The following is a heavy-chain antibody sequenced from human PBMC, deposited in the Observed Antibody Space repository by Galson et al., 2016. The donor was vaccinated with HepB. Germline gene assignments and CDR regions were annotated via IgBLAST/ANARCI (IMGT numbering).Heavy chain of an antibody. CDR1: GFTFSSYG. D-gene: IGHD2-15*01. CDR3: ARNMLRAAYFDY. Sequence: SLRLSCAGSGFTFSSYGMHWVRQAPGKGLEWVAAIQFDGSKKYYGDSVKGRFTISRDDSKNTVYLQMSSLRDEDTAVYFCARNMLRAAYFDYWSQGTLVTVSS. J-gene: IGHJ4*02. V-gene: IGHV3-33*01. CDR2: IQFDGSKK.